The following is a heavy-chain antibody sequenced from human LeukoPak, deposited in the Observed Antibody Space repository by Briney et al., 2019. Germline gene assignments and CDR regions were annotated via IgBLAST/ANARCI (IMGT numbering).Heavy chain of an antibody. CDR2: ISGNGTYI. D-gene: IGHD6-19*01. V-gene: IGHV3-23*01. CDR3: AKAVASGRSFDY. Sequence: GGSLRLSCAASGFTFTTYAMSWVRQAPGRGLEWVSAISGNGTYIYYADSVRGRFTVSRDNSKNTLYLQMNSLRGEGTAVYYCAKAVASGRSFDYWAQGTLVTVSS. CDR1: GFTFTTYA. J-gene: IGHJ4*02.